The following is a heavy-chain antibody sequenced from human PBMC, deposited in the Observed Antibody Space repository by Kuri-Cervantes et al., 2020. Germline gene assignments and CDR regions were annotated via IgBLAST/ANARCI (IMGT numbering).Heavy chain of an antibody. CDR3: ARGLWVAAAGTFFDY. D-gene: IGHD6-13*01. Sequence: GESLKISCAASGFTFSSYSMNWVRQAPGKGLEWVSYISSSSSTIYYADSVKGRFTISRDNARNSLYLQMNSLRDEDTAVYYCARGLWVAAAGTFFDYWGQGTLVTSPQ. CDR2: ISSSSSTI. CDR1: GFTFSSYS. V-gene: IGHV3-48*02. J-gene: IGHJ4*02.